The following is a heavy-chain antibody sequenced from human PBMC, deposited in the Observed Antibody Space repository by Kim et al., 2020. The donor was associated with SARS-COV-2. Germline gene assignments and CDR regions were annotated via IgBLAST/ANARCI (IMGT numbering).Heavy chain of an antibody. Sequence: SETLSLTCAVSGGSISSGGYSWSWIRQPPGKGLEWIGYIYHSGSTYYNPSLKSRVTISVDRSKNQFSLKLSSVTAADTAVYYCARVGSDYPLYYFDYWGQGTLVTVSS. D-gene: IGHD3-16*01. J-gene: IGHJ4*02. CDR1: GGSISSGGYS. V-gene: IGHV4-30-2*01. CDR2: IYHSGST. CDR3: ARVGSDYPLYYFDY.